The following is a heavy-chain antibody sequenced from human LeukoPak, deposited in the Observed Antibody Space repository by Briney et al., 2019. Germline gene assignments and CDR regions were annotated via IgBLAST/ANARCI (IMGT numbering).Heavy chain of an antibody. J-gene: IGHJ4*02. CDR1: GFTFSTYG. Sequence: GGSLRLSCAASGFTFSTYGMHWVRQAPGKGLEWVALIHFDGSNKYYADSVKGQFTVSRDNSQNTLYLQMNILRAEDTGVYYCTREEVRAPLDHWGQGTLVTVSS. CDR2: IHFDGSNK. CDR3: TREEVRAPLDH. V-gene: IGHV3-30*02. D-gene: IGHD3-10*01.